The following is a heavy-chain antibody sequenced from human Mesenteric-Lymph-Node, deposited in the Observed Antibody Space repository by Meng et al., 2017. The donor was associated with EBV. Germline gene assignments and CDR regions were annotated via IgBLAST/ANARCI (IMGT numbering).Heavy chain of an antibody. CDR3: ARDGGAGGDKGY. CDR2: IGGYYANT. D-gene: IGHD3-16*01. Sequence: QVQLVPCGAGVKKLGASVKVSCQSSGTTFTTNGSSWGRQAPGKGLGWMGWIGGYYANTTYEQKFQGRVTMTTETSTSTAYMVLRSLRSHETAVYSCARDGGAGGDKGYWGQGTLVTVSS. CDR1: GTTFTTNG. J-gene: IGHJ4*02. V-gene: IGHV1-18*01.